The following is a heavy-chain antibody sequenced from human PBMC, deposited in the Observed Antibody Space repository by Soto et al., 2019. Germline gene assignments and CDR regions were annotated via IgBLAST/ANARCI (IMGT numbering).Heavy chain of an antibody. CDR1: GFSLSTSGVG. CDR3: AHGMATITFDY. V-gene: IGHV2-5*02. D-gene: IGHD5-12*01. Sequence: QITLKESGPTLVKPTQTLTLTCTFSGFSLSTSGVGVGWIRQPPGKALEWLALIYWDDDKSYSPSLKSRLTITKDTSKTQVVLTMTNMDPVDTATYYCAHGMATITFDYWGQGTLVTVSS. J-gene: IGHJ4*02. CDR2: IYWDDDK.